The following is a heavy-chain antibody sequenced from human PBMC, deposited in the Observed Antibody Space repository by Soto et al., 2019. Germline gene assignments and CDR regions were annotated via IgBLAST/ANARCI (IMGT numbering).Heavy chain of an antibody. D-gene: IGHD3-10*01. Sequence: GGSLRLSCAASGFTFSSYAMSWVRQVPGKGLEWVSAISGSGGSTYYADSVKGRFTISRDNSKNTLYLQMNSLRAKDTAVYYWATMVRGVYSWFDPWGQGTLVTSPQ. CDR2: ISGSGGST. J-gene: IGHJ5*02. CDR3: ATMVRGVYSWFDP. CDR1: GFTFSSYA. V-gene: IGHV3-23*01.